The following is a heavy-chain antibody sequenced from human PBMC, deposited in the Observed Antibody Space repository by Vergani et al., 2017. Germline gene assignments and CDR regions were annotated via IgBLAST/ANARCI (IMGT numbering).Heavy chain of an antibody. V-gene: IGHV4-34*01. CDR2: IYYSGST. J-gene: IGHJ3*02. CDR3: ARVGAPDAFDI. Sequence: QVQLQQWGAGLLKPSETLSLTCAVYGGSFSGYYWSWIRQPPGKGLEWIGYIYYSGSTYYNPSLKSRVTISVDTSKNQFSLKLSSVTAADTAVYYCARVGAPDAFDIWGQGTMVTVSS. D-gene: IGHD3-16*01. CDR1: GGSFSGYY.